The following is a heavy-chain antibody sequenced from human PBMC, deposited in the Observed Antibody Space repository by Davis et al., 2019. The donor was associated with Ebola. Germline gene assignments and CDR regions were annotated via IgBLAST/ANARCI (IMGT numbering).Heavy chain of an antibody. Sequence: AASVKVSCKASGYTFTSYGITRVRQAPGQGLEWLGWINPHNGNTNYAQSVQGRVTMTTDTSTTTAYMEVGSLRSDDTAVYYCARAQFPTTSDHWGQGTLVTVSS. CDR1: GYTFTSYG. CDR2: INPHNGNT. D-gene: IGHD1-1*01. CDR3: ARAQFPTTSDH. J-gene: IGHJ4*02. V-gene: IGHV1-18*04.